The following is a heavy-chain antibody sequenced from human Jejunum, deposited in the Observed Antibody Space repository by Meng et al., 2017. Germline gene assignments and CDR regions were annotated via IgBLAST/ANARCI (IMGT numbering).Heavy chain of an antibody. CDR1: GDSISSSYW. Sequence: QVRRQEAGPGLVKPWGTLSLTCAVSGDSISSSYWWSWVRQSPGKGLEWIGEIYHSGTTNYNPSLKSRVTLSVDKSKNQFSLNLGSVTAADTAVYFCARDFEALNGVWGQGTLVTVSS. CDR2: IYHSGTT. CDR3: ARDFEALNGV. D-gene: IGHD2-8*01. J-gene: IGHJ1*01. V-gene: IGHV4-4*02.